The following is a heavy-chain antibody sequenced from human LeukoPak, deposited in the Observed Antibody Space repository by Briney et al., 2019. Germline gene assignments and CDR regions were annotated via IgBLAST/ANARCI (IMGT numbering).Heavy chain of an antibody. D-gene: IGHD2-2*01. CDR2: IIPISGTA. CDR3: ARAGDYCSSTSCEDLFDY. CDR1: GGTFSSYA. V-gene: IGHV1-69*13. J-gene: IGHJ4*02. Sequence: ASVKVSCKASGGTFSSYAISWVRQAPGQGLEWMGGIIPISGTANYAQKFQGRVTITADESTSTAYMELSSLRSEDTAVYYCARAGDYCSSTSCEDLFDYWGQGTLVTVSS.